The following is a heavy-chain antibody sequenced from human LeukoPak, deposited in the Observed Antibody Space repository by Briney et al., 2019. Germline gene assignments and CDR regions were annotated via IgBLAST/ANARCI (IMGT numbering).Heavy chain of an antibody. V-gene: IGHV1-2*02. D-gene: IGHD3-10*01. J-gene: IGHJ4*02. CDR3: ARETYGSGSYRLYY. CDR1: GFTFTAYH. Sequence: WASVKVSCKASGFTFTAYHMHWVRQAPGQGLEWMGWINPNSGGTNYAQKFQGRVTMTRDTSISTAYMELSRLRSDDTAVYYCARETYGSGSYRLYYWGQGTLVTVSS. CDR2: INPNSGGT.